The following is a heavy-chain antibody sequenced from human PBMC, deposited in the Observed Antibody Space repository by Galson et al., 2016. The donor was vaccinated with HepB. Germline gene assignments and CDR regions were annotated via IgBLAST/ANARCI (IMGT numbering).Heavy chain of an antibody. V-gene: IGHV4-61*01. CDR3: ARGPSGQRFELLSRWFDP. CDR2: IYNNKRP. CDR1: GDSVRSGSFY. J-gene: IGHJ5*02. D-gene: IGHD3-10*01. Sequence: ETLSLTCSVSGDSVRSGSFYWNWIRQSPGKGLQWIGYIYNNKRPTYNPSLNSRVTISVDTSTNQFYLRLNSVTAADTAVYYCARGPSGQRFELLSRWFDPWGQGILVTVSS.